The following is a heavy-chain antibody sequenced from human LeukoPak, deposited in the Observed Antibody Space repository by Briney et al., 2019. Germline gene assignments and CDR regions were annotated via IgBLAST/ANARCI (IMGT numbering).Heavy chain of an antibody. J-gene: IGHJ6*02. D-gene: IGHD6-19*01. CDR3: ARGPRENSSGWYAGGYYYGMDV. V-gene: IGHV4-59*01. Sequence: SETLSLTCTVSGGSISSYYWSWIRQPPGKGLEWIRYIYYSGSTNYNPSLKSRVTISVDTSKNQFSLKLSSVTAADTAVYYCARGPRENSSGWYAGGYYYGMDVWGQGTTVTVSS. CDR2: IYYSGST. CDR1: GGSISSYY.